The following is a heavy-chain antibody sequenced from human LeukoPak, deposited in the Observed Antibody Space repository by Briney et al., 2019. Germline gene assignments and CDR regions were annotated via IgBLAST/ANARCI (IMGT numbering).Heavy chain of an antibody. J-gene: IGHJ4*02. V-gene: IGHV3-7*01. CDR3: ARDKVTY. CDR2: INKDGSEK. Sequence: PGGSLRLSCAASGFTFTNYYMSWVRQAPGKGLEWVAHINKDGSEKDYVDSVKGRFTISRDNAKNSLYLQMNSLRVEDTAVYYCARDKVTYWGRGTLVTVSS. CDR1: GFTFTNYY.